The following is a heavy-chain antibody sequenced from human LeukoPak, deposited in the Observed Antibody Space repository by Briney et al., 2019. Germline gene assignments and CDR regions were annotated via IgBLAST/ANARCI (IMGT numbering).Heavy chain of an antibody. J-gene: IGHJ4*02. CDR2: IYYSGST. CDR1: GGSFSGYY. V-gene: IGHV4-59*01. D-gene: IGHD3-3*01. CDR3: ARHYDFWSGYFDY. Sequence: SETLSLTCAVYGGSFSGYYWSWIRQPPGKGLEWIGYIYYSGSTNYNPSLKSRVTISVDTSKNQFSLKLSSVTAADTAVYYCARHYDFWSGYFDYWGQGTLVTVSS.